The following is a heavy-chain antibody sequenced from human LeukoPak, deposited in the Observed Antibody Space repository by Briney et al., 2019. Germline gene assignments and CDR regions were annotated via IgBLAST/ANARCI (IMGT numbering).Heavy chain of an antibody. J-gene: IGHJ4*02. CDR3: ARDPAGNFGGAAYYFDS. D-gene: IGHD4-23*01. CDR1: CGSISTYY. V-gene: IGHV4-59*01. CDR2: IYYSGST. Sequence: SSETLSLTCSVSCGSISTYYWTWIRQPPGKVLECIGYIYYSGSTQYNPSLKSRVTMSVETSKNQFSLSLPSVTAADTAVYYCARDPAGNFGGAAYYFDSWGPGTLVTVS.